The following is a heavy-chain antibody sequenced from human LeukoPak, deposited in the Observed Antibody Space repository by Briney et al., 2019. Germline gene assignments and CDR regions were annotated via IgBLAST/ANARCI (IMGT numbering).Heavy chain of an antibody. CDR3: AKDLDDYGAPRDAFDI. Sequence: LAGGSLRLSCAASGFTFSSYAMSWVRQAPGKGLEWVSAISGSGGSTYYADSVKGRFTISRDNSKNTLYLQMNSLRAEDTAVYYCAKDLDDYGAPRDAFDIWGQGAMVTVSS. V-gene: IGHV3-23*01. J-gene: IGHJ3*02. CDR1: GFTFSSYA. CDR2: ISGSGGST. D-gene: IGHD4-17*01.